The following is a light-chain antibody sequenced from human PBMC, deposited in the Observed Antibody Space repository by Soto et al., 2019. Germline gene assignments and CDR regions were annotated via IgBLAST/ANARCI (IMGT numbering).Light chain of an antibody. CDR3: QQYGSSPRT. CDR1: QSVTSSY. Sequence: EIVLTQSPGTLSLSPGERATLSCRASQSVTSSYLAWYQQKPGQAPRLLIYGASSRANGISDRFSGSGSGTDFTLTISRLEPEDFAVYSCQQYGSSPRTFGQGTKVEIK. V-gene: IGKV3-20*01. J-gene: IGKJ1*01. CDR2: GAS.